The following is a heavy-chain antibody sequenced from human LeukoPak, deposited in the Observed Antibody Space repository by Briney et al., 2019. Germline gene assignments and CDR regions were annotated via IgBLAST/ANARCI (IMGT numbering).Heavy chain of an antibody. CDR1: GFTFSSYS. CDR2: ISSSSSYI. J-gene: IGHJ5*02. CDR3: ARGAPDIVVVVARPNWFDP. D-gene: IGHD2-15*01. V-gene: IGHV3-21*01. Sequence: GGFLRLSCAASGFTFSSYSMNWVRQAPGKGLEWVSSISSSSSYIYYADSVKGRFTISRDNAKNSLYLQMNSLRAEDTAVYYCARGAPDIVVVVARPNWFDPWGQGTLVTVSS.